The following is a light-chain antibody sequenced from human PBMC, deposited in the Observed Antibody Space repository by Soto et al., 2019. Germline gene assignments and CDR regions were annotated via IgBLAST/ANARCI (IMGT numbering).Light chain of an antibody. CDR3: MQGSHWPWT. V-gene: IGKV2-30*01. CDR1: QSLVYSDGNMY. Sequence: DAVLTQSPLSLPVTLGQPASISCRSSQSLVYSDGNMYLNWFHQRPGQSPRRLIYKVSNRESGVPGRFIGSGSGTDFTLEISRVEAEDVGVYYCMQGSHWPWTLGQGTKVEIK. CDR2: KVS. J-gene: IGKJ1*01.